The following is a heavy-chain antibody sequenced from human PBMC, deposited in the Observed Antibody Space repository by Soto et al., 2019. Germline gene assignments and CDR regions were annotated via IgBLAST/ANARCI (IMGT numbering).Heavy chain of an antibody. J-gene: IGHJ6*03. CDR1: GGSFSGYQ. CDR2: INDSGDI. Sequence: QVQLQQWGAGLLKPSETLSLTCAVYGGSFSGYQWSWIRQTPGKGLEWIGGINDSGDINYNPSLKSRVTILVDSPKKQISLRLRSVNAADTAVYYCARGLILWFGELSRRGGYYYYMDVWGKGTTVTVSS. CDR3: ARGLILWFGELSRRGGYYYYMDV. D-gene: IGHD3-10*01. V-gene: IGHV4-34*01.